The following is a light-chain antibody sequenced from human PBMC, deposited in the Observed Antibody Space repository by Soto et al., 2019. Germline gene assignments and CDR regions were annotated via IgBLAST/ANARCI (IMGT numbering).Light chain of an antibody. CDR1: QSISPW. CDR3: QQYNTYWT. V-gene: IGKV1-5*01. CDR2: DAS. J-gene: IGKJ1*01. Sequence: DIQMTQSPSTLSASVGDRVTITCRASQSISPWLAWYQQKPGKAPKLLIYDASSLESGVPSRFSGSGSGTEFTLTISSLQPDDFATYYCQQYNTYWTFGQGTKVDIK.